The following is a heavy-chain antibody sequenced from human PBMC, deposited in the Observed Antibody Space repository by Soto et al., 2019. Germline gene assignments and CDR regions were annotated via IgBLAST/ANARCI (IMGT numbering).Heavy chain of an antibody. CDR1: GGSISSYY. CDR2: FYYSGST. J-gene: IGHJ4*02. CDR3: ARGTLTSYFDY. Sequence: WETLSLTCTVSGGSISSYYWSWIRQPPGKGLEWIGYFYYSGSTNYNPSLKSRVTVSVDTSKNQFSLKLSSVTAADTAVYYCARGTLTSYFDYWGQGTLVTVSA. V-gene: IGHV4-59*01.